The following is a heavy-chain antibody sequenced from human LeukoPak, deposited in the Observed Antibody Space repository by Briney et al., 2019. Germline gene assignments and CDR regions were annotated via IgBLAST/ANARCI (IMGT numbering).Heavy chain of an antibody. Sequence: ASVKVSCKTSGYAFSKYYIHWIRQAPGQGLAWMGVINPTGGSYSHEQKFHGRFTMTRDTSTSTVYMVLNRLTSEDTAVYYCARDLMETSTKPLAYWGQGTLVTVSP. CDR2: INPTGGSY. D-gene: IGHD5-24*01. CDR3: ARDLMETSTKPLAY. V-gene: IGHV1-46*01. J-gene: IGHJ4*02. CDR1: GYAFSKYY.